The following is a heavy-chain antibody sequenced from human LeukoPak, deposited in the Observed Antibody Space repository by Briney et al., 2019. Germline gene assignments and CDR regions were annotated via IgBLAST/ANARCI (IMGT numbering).Heavy chain of an antibody. J-gene: IGHJ4*02. Sequence: SETLSLTCTVSGGSLSGYYWSWIRQPAGKGLEWIGRIYTSGTTHDNPSLKSRVTMSVDTSKNQVSLKVSSVTAADTAVYYCARQDSKVGAYTGPYYFDYWGQGTLVTVSS. D-gene: IGHD1-26*01. CDR3: ARQDSKVGAYTGPYYFDY. V-gene: IGHV4-4*07. CDR1: GGSLSGYY. CDR2: IYTSGTT.